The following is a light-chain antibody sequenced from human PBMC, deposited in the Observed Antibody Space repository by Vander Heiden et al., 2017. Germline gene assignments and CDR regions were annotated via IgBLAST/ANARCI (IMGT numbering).Light chain of an antibody. CDR2: DVS. J-gene: IGLJ1*01. CDR3: SSYTSSNTLDV. Sequence: QSALTQPASVSGSPGQSITISCTGTSSDVGVYNYVSWYQQHPGKAPKLMIYDVSNRPSGVSNRFSGSKSGNTASLTISGLQAEDEADYYCSSYTSSNTLDVFGTGTKVTGL. CDR1: SSDVGVYNY. V-gene: IGLV2-14*01.